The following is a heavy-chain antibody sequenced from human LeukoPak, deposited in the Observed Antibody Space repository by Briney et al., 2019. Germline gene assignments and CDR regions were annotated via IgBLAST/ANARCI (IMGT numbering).Heavy chain of an antibody. CDR3: AGFPHHYSSIF. CDR1: GFTFRSYW. V-gene: IGHV3-7*01. D-gene: IGHD6-13*01. J-gene: IGHJ4*02. CDR2: IKQDGSET. Sequence: GGSLRLSCAASGFTFRSYWMTWVRQYPGKGLEWVANIKQDGSETYYADSVKGRFTISRDNAKRSLYLQMNSLRAEDTAVYYCAGFPHHYSSIFWGQGTLVTVSS.